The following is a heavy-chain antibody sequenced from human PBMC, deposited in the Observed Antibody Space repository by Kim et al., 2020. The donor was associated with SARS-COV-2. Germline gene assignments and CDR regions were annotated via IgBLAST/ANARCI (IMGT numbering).Heavy chain of an antibody. V-gene: IGHV3-21*01. D-gene: IGHD6-13*01. CDR1: GFTFSSYS. CDR2: ISSSSSYI. Sequence: GGSLRLSCAASGFTFSSYSMNWVRQAPGKGLEWVSSISSSSSYIYYADSVKGRFTISRDNAKISLYLQMNSLRAEDTAVYYCARDTPPRIAAAGNLDYWGQGTLVTVSS. CDR3: ARDTPPRIAAAGNLDY. J-gene: IGHJ4*02.